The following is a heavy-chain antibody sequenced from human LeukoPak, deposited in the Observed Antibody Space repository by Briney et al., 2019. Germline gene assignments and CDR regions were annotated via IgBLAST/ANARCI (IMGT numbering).Heavy chain of an antibody. CDR2: IWYDGSNK. Sequence: QSGRSLRLSCAASGFTFSSYGMHWVRQAPGKGLEWVALIWYDGSNKYYADSVKGRLTISRDNSKNTLYLQVNSLRAEDTAVYYCAREGPRGNSQFDYWGQGTLVTVSS. V-gene: IGHV3-33*01. CDR3: AREGPRGNSQFDY. D-gene: IGHD2/OR15-2a*01. J-gene: IGHJ4*02. CDR1: GFTFSSYG.